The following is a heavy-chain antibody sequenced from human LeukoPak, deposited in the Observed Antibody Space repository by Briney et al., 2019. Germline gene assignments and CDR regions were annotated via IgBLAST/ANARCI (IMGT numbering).Heavy chain of an antibody. Sequence: ASVKVTCKASGGTFSSYAISWVRQAPGQGLEWMGGIIPIFGTANYAQKFQGRVTITADESTSTAYMELRSLRSDDTAVYYCARNVDDYGSGSYWADWGQGTLVTVSS. D-gene: IGHD3-10*01. CDR2: IIPIFGTA. CDR3: ARNVDDYGSGSYWAD. V-gene: IGHV1-69*13. J-gene: IGHJ4*02. CDR1: GGTFSSYA.